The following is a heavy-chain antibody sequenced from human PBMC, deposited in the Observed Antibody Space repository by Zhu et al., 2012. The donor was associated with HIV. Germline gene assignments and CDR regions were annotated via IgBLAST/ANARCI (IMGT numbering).Heavy chain of an antibody. D-gene: IGHD3-16*01. Sequence: QVQLQESGPGLLQPSETLSLICNVSGDSIANSDFYWGWVRQPPGKGLEWIGSFYYNGVTYYNPSLKSRVTIPLDTSKNQFSLNLNSVTAADTAIYYCARVYLXLIGGAMSFDI. J-gene: IGHJ3*02. CDR1: GDSIANSDFY. CDR2: FYYNGVT. CDR3: ARVYLXLIGGAMSFDI. V-gene: IGHV4-39*02.